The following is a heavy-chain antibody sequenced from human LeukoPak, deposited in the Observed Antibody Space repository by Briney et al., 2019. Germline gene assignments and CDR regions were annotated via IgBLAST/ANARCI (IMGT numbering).Heavy chain of an antibody. V-gene: IGHV3-23*01. CDR1: TFSFRNFA. CDR2: ISDSGHRT. J-gene: IGHJ4*02. Sequence: PGGSLRLSCAASTFSFRNFAMSWVRLAPGKGLEWVSGISDSGHRTDYADSVEGRFTISRDNSKNTLYLQMNSLRAEDTAVYYCARLYSSSSGLRASDYWGQGTLVTVSS. CDR3: ARLYSSSSGLRASDY. D-gene: IGHD6-6*01.